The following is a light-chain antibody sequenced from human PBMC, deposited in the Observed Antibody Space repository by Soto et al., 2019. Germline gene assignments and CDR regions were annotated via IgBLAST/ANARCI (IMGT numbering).Light chain of an antibody. V-gene: IGKV3-20*01. Sequence: IVLAQSPATLSLSPGERATISCRASHGVANNYLAWYQQKHGQAPRLIIFAASSRATGVPHRFTASGSGTDFTLTISRVEPEDFAVYFCQQYGGSPPWTFGQGTKVDSK. CDR2: AAS. CDR3: QQYGGSPPWT. J-gene: IGKJ1*01. CDR1: HGVANNY.